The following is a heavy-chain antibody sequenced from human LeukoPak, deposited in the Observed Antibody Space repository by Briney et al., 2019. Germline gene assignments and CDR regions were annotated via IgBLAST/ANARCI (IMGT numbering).Heavy chain of an antibody. V-gene: IGHV3-11*04. J-gene: IGHJ6*03. D-gene: IGHD3-3*01. CDR1: GFTFSDYY. Sequence: GGSLRLSCAASGFTFSDYYMSWTRQAPGKGLEWVSYISSSGSTIYYADSVKARFTISRDNSKNTLYLQMNSLRAEDTAVYYCAKDYYDFWTTDYYYMDVWGKGTTVTVSS. CDR3: AKDYYDFWTTDYYYMDV. CDR2: ISSSGSTI.